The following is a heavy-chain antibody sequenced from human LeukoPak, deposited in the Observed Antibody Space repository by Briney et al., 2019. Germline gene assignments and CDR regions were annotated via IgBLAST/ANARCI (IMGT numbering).Heavy chain of an antibody. CDR3: ARLGSHAFDY. D-gene: IGHD3-16*01. CDR1: GFIFSSYG. Sequence: LVESGGGVVQPGGSLRLSCAASGFIFSSYGMHWVRQAPGKRLEGVAFIRFDGNSKYYADSVKGRFTIARDNSKNTLYLQMTSLRAEYTAVYYCARLGSHAFDYWGQGTLVTVSS. J-gene: IGHJ4*02. V-gene: IGHV3-30*02. CDR2: IRFDGNSK.